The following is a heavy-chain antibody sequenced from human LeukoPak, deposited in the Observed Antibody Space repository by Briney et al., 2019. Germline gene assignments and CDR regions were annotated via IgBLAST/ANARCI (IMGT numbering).Heavy chain of an antibody. J-gene: IGHJ4*02. Sequence: ASVKVSCKASGYTFTGYYMHWVRQAPGQGLEWMGWINPNSGGTNYAQKFQGRVTMTRDTSISTAYMELSRLRSDDTAVYYCASVGYCTNGVCYKGDYWGQGTLVTVSS. CDR1: GYTFTGYY. D-gene: IGHD2-8*01. V-gene: IGHV1-2*02. CDR2: INPNSGGT. CDR3: ASVGYCTNGVCYKGDY.